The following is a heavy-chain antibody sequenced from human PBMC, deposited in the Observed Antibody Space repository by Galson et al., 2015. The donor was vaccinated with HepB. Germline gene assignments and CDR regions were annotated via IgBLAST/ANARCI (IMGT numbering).Heavy chain of an antibody. V-gene: IGHV3-30-3*01. CDR1: GFTFSSYA. Sequence: SLRLSCAASGFTFSSYAMHWVRQAPGKGLEWVAVISYDGSKKYYADSVKGRSTISRDNSKNTLYLQMNSLRAEDTAVYYCARGSGLRGWFDPWGQGTLATVSS. CDR2: ISYDGSKK. J-gene: IGHJ5*02. CDR3: ARGSGLRGWFDP.